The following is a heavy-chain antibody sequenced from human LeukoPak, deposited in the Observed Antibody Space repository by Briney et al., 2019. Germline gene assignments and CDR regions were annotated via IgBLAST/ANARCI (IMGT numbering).Heavy chain of an antibody. CDR3: ARGGYSYGYFADAFDI. J-gene: IGHJ3*02. V-gene: IGHV1-2*02. CDR2: ITPNSGGT. D-gene: IGHD5-18*01. CDR1: GYTFTGYY. Sequence: GASVKVSCKASGYTFTGYYMHWVRQAPGQGLEWMGWITPNSGGTNYAQKFQGRVTMTRDTSISTAYMELSRLRSDDTAVYYCARGGYSYGYFADAFDIWGQGTMVTVSS.